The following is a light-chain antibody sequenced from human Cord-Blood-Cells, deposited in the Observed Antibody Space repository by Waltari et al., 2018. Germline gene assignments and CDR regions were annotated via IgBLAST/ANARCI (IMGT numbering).Light chain of an antibody. CDR1: QSDLDSANNKNY. V-gene: IGKV4-1*01. J-gene: IGKJ2*02. CDR2: WAS. CDR3: QQYYSTPCT. Sequence: IVITQSRDSLAVSLGERATINCKSSQSDLDSANNKNYLSWYQQKPGQPPKLLIYWASTRESGVPSRFSGSGSGTDFTLTISSLQPEDVAAYYCQQYYSTPCTFGQGTKLEIK.